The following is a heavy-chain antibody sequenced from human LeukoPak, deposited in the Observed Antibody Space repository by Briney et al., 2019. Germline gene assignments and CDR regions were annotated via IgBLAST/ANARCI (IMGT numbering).Heavy chain of an antibody. CDR3: ARAPNPDFFDD. CDR1: SGSIRTSC. J-gene: IGHJ4*02. CDR2: IYYSGST. V-gene: IGHV4-59*01. Sequence: SETLSLTCTVSSGSIRTSCSWIRQPPGKGLEWIGYIYYSGSTNYNPSLKSRVTISVDTSRNQFSLKLSSVTAADTAVYYCARAPNPDFFDDWGQGTLVTVSS. D-gene: IGHD2-8*01.